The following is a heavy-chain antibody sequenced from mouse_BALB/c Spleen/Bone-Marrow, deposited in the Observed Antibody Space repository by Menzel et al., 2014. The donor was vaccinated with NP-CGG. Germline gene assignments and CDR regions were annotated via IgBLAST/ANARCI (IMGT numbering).Heavy chain of an antibody. D-gene: IGHD1-1*01. V-gene: IGHV1-14*01. Sequence: QLPQSGPELVKAGASVKMSCKGSGYTFTSYSMHWVKQKPGPGLEGIGYINPYNDGTKYNEKFKGKATLTSDKSSSTAYMELSSLTSEDSAVYYCAREVVATDYFDYWGQGTTLTVSS. CDR1: GYTFTSYS. CDR3: AREVVATDYFDY. CDR2: INPYNDGT. J-gene: IGHJ2*01.